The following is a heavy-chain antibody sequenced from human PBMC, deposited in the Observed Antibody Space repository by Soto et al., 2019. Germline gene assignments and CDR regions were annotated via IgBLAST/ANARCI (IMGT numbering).Heavy chain of an antibody. V-gene: IGHV5-51*01. J-gene: IGHJ6*02. CDR3: ASYLLTRKYGDYDSYYYYGMDV. Sequence: PGESLKISCKGSGYSFTSYWIGWVRQMPGKGLEWMGIIYPGDSDTRYSPSFQGQVTISADKSISTAYLQWSSLKASDTAMYYCASYLLTRKYGDYDSYYYYGMDVWGQGTTVTVSS. CDR2: IYPGDSDT. CDR1: GYSFTSYW. D-gene: IGHD4-17*01.